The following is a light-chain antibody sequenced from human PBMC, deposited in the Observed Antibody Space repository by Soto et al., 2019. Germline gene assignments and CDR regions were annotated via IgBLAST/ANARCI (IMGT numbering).Light chain of an antibody. V-gene: IGKV3-11*01. CDR2: DAS. CDR1: QSISSY. CDR3: QQRINWPPYT. J-gene: IGKJ2*01. Sequence: DIVLTKSPATLSLSPGDRATLSCRASQSISSYLAWYQQKPGQAHRLLIYDASKRATVIPARFSGSGSGTDFTLPIRSLEPKDFAVYYCQQRINWPPYTFGQGTKLEIK.